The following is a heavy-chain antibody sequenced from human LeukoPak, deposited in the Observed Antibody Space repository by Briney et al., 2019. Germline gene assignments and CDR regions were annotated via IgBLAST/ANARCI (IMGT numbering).Heavy chain of an antibody. CDR1: GFTFSSYS. V-gene: IGHV3-21*01. D-gene: IGHD3-22*01. CDR2: ISSSSSYI. J-gene: IGHJ4*02. Sequence: GGSLRLSCAASGFTFSSYSMNWVRQAPGKGLEWVSSISSSSSYIYYADSVKGRFTISRDNAKNSLYLRMNSLRAEDTAVYYCARSYYEYYYDSSGYYRPYFDYWGQGTLVAVSS. CDR3: ARSYYEYYYDSSGYYRPYFDY.